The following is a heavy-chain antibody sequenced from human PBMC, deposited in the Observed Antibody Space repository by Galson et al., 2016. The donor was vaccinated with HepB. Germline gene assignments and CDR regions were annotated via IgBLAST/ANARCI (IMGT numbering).Heavy chain of an antibody. V-gene: IGHV5-51*01. CDR2: IYPGDSDT. CDR3: ASGLFLAPPEY. Sequence: QSGAEVKKPGESLKISCKVSGDSFTKYWIGWVRQMTGKGLEWMGIIYPGDSDTRYSPSFQGRVTISADKSISTAYLQWSSLKASDTAVYYCASGLFLAPPEYWGQGTLVTVSS. J-gene: IGHJ4*02. CDR1: GDSFTKYW. D-gene: IGHD3-10*02.